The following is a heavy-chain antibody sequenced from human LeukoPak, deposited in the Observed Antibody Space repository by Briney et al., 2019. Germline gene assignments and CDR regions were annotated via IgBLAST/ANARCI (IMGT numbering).Heavy chain of an antibody. Sequence: GASVKVSCKASGYSFTAYYMHWVRQAPGQGLEWMGWINPNSGGTNYAQKFQGRVTMTRDTSISTAYMELSRLRSDDTAVYYCARERRYYDSSGYYKLNDYWGQGTLVTVSS. CDR1: GYSFTAYY. CDR3: ARERRYYDSSGYYKLNDY. D-gene: IGHD3-22*01. V-gene: IGHV1-2*02. CDR2: INPNSGGT. J-gene: IGHJ4*02.